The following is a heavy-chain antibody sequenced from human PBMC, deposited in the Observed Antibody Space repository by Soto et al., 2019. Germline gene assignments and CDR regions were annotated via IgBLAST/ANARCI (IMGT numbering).Heavy chain of an antibody. CDR2: ISAYNGNT. CDR1: GYTFTSYG. CDR3: ARDDWGYCSSTSCYGANYYYYGMDV. J-gene: IGHJ6*02. V-gene: IGHV1-18*01. Sequence: QVQLVQSGAEVKKPGASVKVSCKASGYTFTSYGISWVRQAPGQGLEWMGWISAYNGNTNYAQKLQGRVTMTTDTSTSTAYMELRGLRSDDTAVYYCARDDWGYCSSTSCYGANYYYYGMDVWGQGTTVTVSS. D-gene: IGHD2-2*01.